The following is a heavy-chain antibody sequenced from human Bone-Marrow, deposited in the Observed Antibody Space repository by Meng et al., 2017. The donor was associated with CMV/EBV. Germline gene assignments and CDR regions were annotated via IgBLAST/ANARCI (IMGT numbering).Heavy chain of an antibody. J-gene: IGHJ3*02. D-gene: IGHD3-10*01. V-gene: IGHV3-7*01. CDR2: IKQDGNEK. CDR3: ARDPDRGGAFDI. Sequence: GESLKISCVASGFTFSSYWMDWVRQAPGKGLEWVANIKQDGNEKYYVDSVKGRFTISRDNAKNSLYLQMNSLRAEDTAVYYCARDPDRGGAFDIWGQGTMVTV. CDR1: GFTFSSYW.